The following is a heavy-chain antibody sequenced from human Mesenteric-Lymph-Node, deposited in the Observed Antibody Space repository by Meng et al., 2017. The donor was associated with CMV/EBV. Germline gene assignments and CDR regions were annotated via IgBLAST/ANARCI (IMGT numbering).Heavy chain of an antibody. J-gene: IGHJ4*02. CDR3: ARERATYYDFWRDY. D-gene: IGHD3-3*01. CDR1: GFTFSSYW. CDR2: IKQDGSEK. V-gene: IGHV3-7*01. Sequence: GESLKISCAASGFTFSSYWMSWVRQAPGKGLEWVANIKQDGSEKYYVDSVKGRFTISRDNDKNSLYLQMNSLRAEDTAVYYCARERATYYDFWRDYWGQGTLVTVSS.